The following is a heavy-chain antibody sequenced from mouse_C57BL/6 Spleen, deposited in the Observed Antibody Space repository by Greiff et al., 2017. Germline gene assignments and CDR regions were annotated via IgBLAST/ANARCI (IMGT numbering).Heavy chain of an antibody. CDR3: AEDTLYWDFDV. CDR1: GYSFTGYY. J-gene: IGHJ1*03. D-gene: IGHD3-3*01. CDR2: INPSTGGT. Sequence: EVQLQQSGPELVKPGASVKISCKASGYSFTGYYMHWVKQSSEKSLEWIGEINPSTGGTSYNQKFKGKATLTVDKSSSTAYMQLKSLTSEDSAVYYCAEDTLYWDFDVWGTGTTVTVSS. V-gene: IGHV1-43*01.